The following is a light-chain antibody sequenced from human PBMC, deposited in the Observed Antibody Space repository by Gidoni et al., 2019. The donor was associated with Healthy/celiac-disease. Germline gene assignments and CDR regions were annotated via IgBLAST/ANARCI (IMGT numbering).Light chain of an antibody. Sequence: QSALTQPPSVSGSPGQSVTISNTGTSGDVGMYNYVSWYQQHPGKPPKLILHDVSQRPSGVPDRFSGSKSGNTASLTISGLQSDDDADYYCCSYAGSYTRYVFGTGTKVTVL. CDR1: SGDVGMYNY. V-gene: IGLV2-11*02. CDR3: CSYAGSYTRYV. CDR2: DVS. J-gene: IGLJ1*01.